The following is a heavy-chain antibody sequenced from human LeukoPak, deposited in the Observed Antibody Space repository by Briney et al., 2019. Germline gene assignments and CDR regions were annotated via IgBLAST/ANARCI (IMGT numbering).Heavy chain of an antibody. Sequence: GESLKISCKGSGYSFTSYWIGWVRQMPGKGLEWMGIIYPGDSDTRYSPSFQGQVTISADKSISTAYLQWSSLKASDTAMYYCARPRGDYYDSSGYLYFQHWGQGTLVTVSS. J-gene: IGHJ1*01. CDR1: GYSFTSYW. D-gene: IGHD3-22*01. V-gene: IGHV5-51*03. CDR3: ARPRGDYYDSSGYLYFQH. CDR2: IYPGDSDT.